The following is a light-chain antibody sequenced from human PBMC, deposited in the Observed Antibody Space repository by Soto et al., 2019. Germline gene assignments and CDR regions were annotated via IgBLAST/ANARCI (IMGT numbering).Light chain of an antibody. J-gene: IGLJ2*01. CDR1: SSNIGSNY. V-gene: IGLV1-47*01. Sequence: QSVLTQPPSASGTPGQRVTISCSGSSSNIGSNYVYWYQQLPGTAPKLLIYRNNQRPSGVPDRFSGSKSGTSASLAISGIRSEDEADYYCAAWDDSLTLVFGGGTKLTVL. CDR3: AAWDDSLTLV. CDR2: RNN.